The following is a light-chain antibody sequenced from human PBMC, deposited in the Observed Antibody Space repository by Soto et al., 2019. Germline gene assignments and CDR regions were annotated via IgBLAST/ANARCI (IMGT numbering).Light chain of an antibody. CDR2: DAS. CDR3: QQYDTWPLT. Sequence: EIVMTQSPATLSVSPGERVTLSCRARQSVGSNLAWYQQTPSQAPRVVIYDASTSATVIPARFSGSGSGTEFTLTISSLQSEDFAVYYCQQYDTWPLTFGGGTKVDIK. J-gene: IGKJ4*01. CDR1: QSVGSN. V-gene: IGKV3-15*01.